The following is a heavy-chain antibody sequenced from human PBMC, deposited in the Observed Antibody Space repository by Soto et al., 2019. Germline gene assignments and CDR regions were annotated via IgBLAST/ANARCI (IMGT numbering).Heavy chain of an antibody. D-gene: IGHD5-12*01. V-gene: IGHV4-61*01. CDR1: GGSVSSGSYY. CDR3: ERDEAYGGYDWFDP. Sequence: PSETLSLTCTVSGGSVSSGSYYWSWIRQPPGKGLEWIGYIYYSGSTNYNPSLKSRVTISVDTSKNQFSLKMSSVTAADTAVYYCERDEAYGGYDWFDPWGQGNMVTVSS. J-gene: IGHJ5*02. CDR2: IYYSGST.